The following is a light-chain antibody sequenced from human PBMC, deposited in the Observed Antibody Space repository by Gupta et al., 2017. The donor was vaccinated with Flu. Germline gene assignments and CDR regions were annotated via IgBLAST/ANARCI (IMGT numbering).Light chain of an antibody. CDR3: QQSNFIHLT. CDR2: DTV. V-gene: IGKV1-39*01. CDR1: QTIMTD. Sequence: PSSLSASVGERVTITCRATQTIMTDVNEYQHKTRTSPRLLTHDTVNLHGGGPSRSSGSGAGTEEIPTITSLQQEDVATYYYQQSNFIHLTFGQGTKVEIK. J-gene: IGKJ4*01.